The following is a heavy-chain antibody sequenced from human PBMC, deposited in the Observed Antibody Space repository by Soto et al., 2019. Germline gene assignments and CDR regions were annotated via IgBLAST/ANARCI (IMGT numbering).Heavy chain of an antibody. Sequence: PSETLSLTCTVSGGSISSGGYYWSWIRQHPGKGLEWIGYIYYSGSTYYNPSLKSRVTISVDTSKNQFSLKLSSVTAADTAVYYCARESIAARLAHFDYWGQGTLVTVSS. J-gene: IGHJ4*02. D-gene: IGHD6-6*01. V-gene: IGHV4-31*03. CDR3: ARESIAARLAHFDY. CDR2: IYYSGST. CDR1: GGSISSGGYY.